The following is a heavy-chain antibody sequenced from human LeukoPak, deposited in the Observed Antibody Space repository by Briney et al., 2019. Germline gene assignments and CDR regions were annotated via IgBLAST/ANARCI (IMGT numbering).Heavy chain of an antibody. V-gene: IGHV1-69*13. J-gene: IGHJ4*02. CDR2: IIPIFGTA. Sequence: ASVKVSCKASGGTFSSYAISWVRQAPGQGLEWMGGIIPIFGTANYAQKFQGRVTITADESTSTAYMELSSLRSEDTAVYYCATILGYCSGGSCFDYWGQGTLVTVSS. CDR1: GGTFSSYA. CDR3: ATILGYCSGGSCFDY. D-gene: IGHD2-15*01.